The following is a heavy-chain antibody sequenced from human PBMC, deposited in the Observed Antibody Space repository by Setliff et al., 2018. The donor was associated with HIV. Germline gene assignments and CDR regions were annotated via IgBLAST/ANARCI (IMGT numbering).Heavy chain of an antibody. CDR1: GDSIKNYF. CDR3: ARGSQGGFDIDWYFDL. Sequence: SETLSLTCTVSGDSIKNYFWNWIRQPAGKGLEWIGRIYTTGSTTYNPSGSTTYNPSLKSRVTMSVDTSKNQFSLKVDSLTPADTAVYFCARGSQGGFDIDWYFDLWGRGTLVT. J-gene: IGHJ2*01. CDR2: IYTTGSTTYNPSGST. D-gene: IGHD5-12*01. V-gene: IGHV4-4*07.